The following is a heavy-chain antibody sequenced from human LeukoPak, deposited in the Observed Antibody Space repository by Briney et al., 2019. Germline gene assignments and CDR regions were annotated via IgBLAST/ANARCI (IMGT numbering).Heavy chain of an antibody. V-gene: IGHV4-39*07. CDR3: ARGGLRLLWFGESTPDDAFDI. J-gene: IGHJ3*02. CDR2: IYYSGST. CDR1: GDSISSSSYY. Sequence: SETLSLTCTVSGDSISSSSYYWGWIRQPPGKGLEWIGSIYYSGSTYYNPSLKSRVTISVDTSKNQFSLKLSSVTAADTAVYYCARGGLRLLWFGESTPDDAFDIWGQGTMVTVSS. D-gene: IGHD3-10*01.